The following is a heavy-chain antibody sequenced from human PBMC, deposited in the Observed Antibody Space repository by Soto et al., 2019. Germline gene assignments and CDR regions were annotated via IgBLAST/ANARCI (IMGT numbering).Heavy chain of an antibody. J-gene: IGHJ4*02. CDR1: GFTFSSYG. V-gene: IGHV3-30*18. Sequence: GGSLRLSCAASGFTFSSYGMHWVHQAPGKGLEWVAVISYDGSNKYYADSVKGRFTISRDNSKNTLYLQMNSLRAEDTAVYYCAKYIQPLYIAAAGTEFDYWGQGTLVTVSS. D-gene: IGHD6-13*01. CDR3: AKYIQPLYIAAAGTEFDY. CDR2: ISYDGSNK.